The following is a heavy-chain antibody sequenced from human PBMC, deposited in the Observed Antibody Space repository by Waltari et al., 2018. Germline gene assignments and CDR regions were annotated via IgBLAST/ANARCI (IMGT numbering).Heavy chain of an antibody. CDR1: GGTFSDYL. J-gene: IGHJ3*02. CDR3: ARSIAVVGRVGFEI. D-gene: IGHD6-13*01. V-gene: IGHV1-46*01. CDR2: IDPSGGRT. Sequence: QVQLVQSGAEVKKPGASVKVSCTASGGTFSDYLLHWVRQAPGQGLEWVGVIDPSGGRTSYAQKFQGRVTMTGDTSTRNVYMDLSSLTSEDTAVYYCARSIAVVGRVGFEIWGPGTMVTVSS.